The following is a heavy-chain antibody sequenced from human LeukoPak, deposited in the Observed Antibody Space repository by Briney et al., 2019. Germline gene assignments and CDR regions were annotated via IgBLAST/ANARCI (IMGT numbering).Heavy chain of an antibody. CDR3: ASGYSYGYSYYYGMDV. V-gene: IGHV3-23*01. CDR2: ISGSGENI. Sequence: GGSLRLSCAASGFTFSAYSMTWVRQAPGKGPEWVSTISGSGENIYFADSMKGRFTISRDNSKNSLSLQLNSLRAEDTAIYYCASGYSYGYSYYYGMDVWGQGTTVTVSS. D-gene: IGHD5-18*01. J-gene: IGHJ6*02. CDR1: GFTFSAYS.